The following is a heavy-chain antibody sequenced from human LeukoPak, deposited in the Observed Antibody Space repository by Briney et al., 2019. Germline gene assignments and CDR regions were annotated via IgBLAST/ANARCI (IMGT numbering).Heavy chain of an antibody. CDR2: IYSGGST. V-gene: IGHV3-66*01. J-gene: IGHJ4*02. Sequence: GGSLRLSCAASEFSVGSNYMTWVRQAPGKGLEWVSLIYSGGSTYYADSVKGRFTISRDNSKNTLYLQMNSLRAEDTAVYYCARGTSGYHNTGGQGTLATVSS. D-gene: IGHD5-12*01. CDR3: ARGTSGYHNT. CDR1: EFSVGSNY.